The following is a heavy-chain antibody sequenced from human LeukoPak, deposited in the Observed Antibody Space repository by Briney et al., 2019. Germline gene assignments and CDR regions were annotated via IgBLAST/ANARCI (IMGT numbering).Heavy chain of an antibody. V-gene: IGHV4-39*01. CDR2: LYYSGST. D-gene: IGHD3-22*01. J-gene: IGHJ1*01. Sequence: SETLSLTCTVSGGSISSSSYYWGWIRQPPGKGLEWIGSLYYSGSTYYNPSLKSRVTISVDTSKNQFSLKLSSVTAADTAVYYCARQHDSSGYYYTAEYFQHGGQGTLVTVSS. CDR1: GGSISSSSYY. CDR3: ARQHDSSGYYYTAEYFQH.